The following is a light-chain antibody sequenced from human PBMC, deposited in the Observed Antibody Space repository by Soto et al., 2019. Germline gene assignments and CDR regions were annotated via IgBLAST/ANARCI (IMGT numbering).Light chain of an antibody. CDR1: QNIRTY. Sequence: DIQMTQSPSSLSASIGDRVTITCRASQNIRTYLNWYQQKPGKAPDLLVFAGSNLQTGVPSRFSGGGSGTDFTLTISSLQPEDFATYYCQQTYSVLPYTFGQGTKLEIK. CDR2: AGS. CDR3: QQTYSVLPYT. J-gene: IGKJ2*01. V-gene: IGKV1-39*01.